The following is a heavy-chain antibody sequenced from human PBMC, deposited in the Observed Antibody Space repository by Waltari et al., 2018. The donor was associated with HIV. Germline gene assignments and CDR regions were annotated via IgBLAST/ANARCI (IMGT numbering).Heavy chain of an antibody. J-gene: IGHJ4*02. Sequence: QVQLVESGGGVVQPGTSLTLSCAVSGFTFSNFAIHWVRQSPGKCLDWLAVFLSDVVEISYADSVKGRFTISKDSSQKTLYLHLTSLRAEDTALYYCARGYSSSRWIPLYHWGRGTLVTVSS. CDR3: ARGYSSSRWIPLYH. CDR1: GFTFSNFA. V-gene: IGHV3-33*01. D-gene: IGHD6-6*01. CDR2: FLSDVVEI.